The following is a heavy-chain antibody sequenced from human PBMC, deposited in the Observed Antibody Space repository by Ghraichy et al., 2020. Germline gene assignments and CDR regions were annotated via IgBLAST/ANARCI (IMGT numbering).Heavy chain of an antibody. Sequence: GGSLRLSCATSGFTFTTYAMTWVRQPPGKGLEWVSTVNARGDETYYADTVKGRFTVSRDNSNNVLFLYMNSLRVEDTALYSCARALRTVTGSRDLDGFDVWGRGTMVTVSS. CDR3: ARALRTVTGSRDLDGFDV. CDR2: VNARGDET. D-gene: IGHD1-1*01. CDR1: GFTFTTYA. J-gene: IGHJ3*01. V-gene: IGHV3-23*01.